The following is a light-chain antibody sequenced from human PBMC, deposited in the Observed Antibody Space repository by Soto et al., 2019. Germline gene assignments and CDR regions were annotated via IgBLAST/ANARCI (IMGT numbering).Light chain of an antibody. V-gene: IGKV1-39*01. CDR1: QTISTF. Sequence: DIQMTQSPSSLSASLGDRVSIACRASQTISTFLAWYQQKPGKAPEILIYSASSLQSGXXXXXXXXXXXXXXXXTISGLQPEDSATYYCQQSHSAPLTFGGGTKVEIK. J-gene: IGKJ4*01. CDR3: QQSHSAPLT. CDR2: SAS.